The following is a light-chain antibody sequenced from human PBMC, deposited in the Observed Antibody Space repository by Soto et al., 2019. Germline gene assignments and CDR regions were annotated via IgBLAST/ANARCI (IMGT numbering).Light chain of an antibody. CDR2: GNS. J-gene: IGLJ2*01. CDR3: QSYDSSLSVV. V-gene: IGLV1-40*01. CDR1: SSNIGAGYD. Sequence: QSVLTQPPSVSGAPGQRVTISFTWSSSNIGAGYDVHWYQQLPGTAPKLLISGNSNRPSGFPDRFSGSKSGTSASLAITGLQAEDEADYYCQSYDSSLSVVFGGGTKLTV.